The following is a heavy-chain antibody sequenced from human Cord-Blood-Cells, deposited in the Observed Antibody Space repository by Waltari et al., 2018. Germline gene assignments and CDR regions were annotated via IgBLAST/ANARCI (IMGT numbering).Heavy chain of an antibody. CDR2: IIPIFDTA. CDR3: ARGSPYCSGGSCYSGWFDP. V-gene: IGHV1-69*01. D-gene: IGHD2-15*01. CDR1: GGSFSSSA. Sequence: QVQLVQSGAEVKKPGSSVKVSCKASGGSFSSSAFSWVRHAPGQGLEWMGGIIPIFDTANYAQKFQGRVTITADESTSTAYMELSSPRSEDTAVYYCARGSPYCSGGSCYSGWFDPWGQGTLVTVSS. J-gene: IGHJ5*02.